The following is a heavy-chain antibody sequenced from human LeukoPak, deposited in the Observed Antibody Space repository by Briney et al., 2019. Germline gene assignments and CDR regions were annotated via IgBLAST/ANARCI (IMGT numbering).Heavy chain of an antibody. D-gene: IGHD3-16*01. V-gene: IGHV3-21*01. CDR2: ISSSSSYI. CDR3: AKGDLYVGFDY. CDR1: GFTFSSYS. Sequence: GGSLRLSCAASGFTFSSYSMNWVRQAPGKGLEWVSSISSSSSYIYYADSVKGRFTISSDNSKNTLYLQMNTLRAEDTAVYYCAKGDLYVGFDYWGQGTLVTVSS. J-gene: IGHJ4*02.